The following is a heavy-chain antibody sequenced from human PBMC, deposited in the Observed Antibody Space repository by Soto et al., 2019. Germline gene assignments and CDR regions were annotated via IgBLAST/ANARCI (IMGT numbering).Heavy chain of an antibody. CDR3: ARARFGMPPVAIFDY. CDR1: GGTFSSYA. J-gene: IGHJ4*02. CDR2: IIPIFGTA. Sequence: QVQLVQSGAEVKKPGSSVKVSCKASGGTFSSYAISWVRQAPGQGLEWMGGIIPIFGTANYAQKFQGRVTITADETTRTAYMELSSVRSEDTAVYYCARARFGMPPVAIFDYWGQGTLVTVSS. D-gene: IGHD2-21*01. V-gene: IGHV1-69*12.